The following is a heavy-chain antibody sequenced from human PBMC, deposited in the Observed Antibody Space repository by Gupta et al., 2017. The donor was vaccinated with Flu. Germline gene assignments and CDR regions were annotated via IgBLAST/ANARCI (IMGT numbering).Heavy chain of an antibody. D-gene: IGHD3-22*01. CDR2: IRSISDGGIM. CDR3: TCHPTYYYDSSGYPDF. Sequence: EVQLVESGGGLVKPGGSLRVSCAASGFTFNNAWMSWVRQAPGKGLEWVCRIRSISDGGIMDYAAPVKGRFTISIDDSKNTLFLQMNSLKTEDTAVYYCTCHPTYYYDSSGYPDFWGQGTLVTVSS. J-gene: IGHJ4*02. CDR1: GFTFNNAW. V-gene: IGHV3-15*01.